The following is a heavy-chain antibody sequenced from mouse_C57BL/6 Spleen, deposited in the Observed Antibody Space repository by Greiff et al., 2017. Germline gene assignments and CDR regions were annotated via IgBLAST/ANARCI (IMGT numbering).Heavy chain of an antibody. Sequence: QVQLQQSGAELVKPGASVKMSCKASGYTFTSYWITWVKQRPGQGLEWIGDIYPGSGSTNYNEKFKSKATLTVDTASSTAYMQLSSLTSEDSAVYYCARWGYDGWYFDVWGTGTTVTVSS. V-gene: IGHV1-55*01. CDR2: IYPGSGST. CDR3: ARWGYDGWYFDV. D-gene: IGHD2-3*01. CDR1: GYTFTSYW. J-gene: IGHJ1*03.